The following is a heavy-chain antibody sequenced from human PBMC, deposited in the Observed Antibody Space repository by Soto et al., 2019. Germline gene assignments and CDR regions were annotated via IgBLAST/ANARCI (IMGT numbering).Heavy chain of an antibody. CDR1: GFTFSNYA. Sequence: QVQLVESGGGVVQPGRSVRLSCAASGFTFSNYAMHWVRQAPGKGLEWVAVISYDGSNKYYADSVKGRFTLSRDNSRNTLSLQMNSLRAEDTAVYYCARDQGGDIDYWGQGTLVTVSS. J-gene: IGHJ4*02. V-gene: IGHV3-30-3*01. CDR2: ISYDGSNK. D-gene: IGHD3-16*01. CDR3: ARDQGGDIDY.